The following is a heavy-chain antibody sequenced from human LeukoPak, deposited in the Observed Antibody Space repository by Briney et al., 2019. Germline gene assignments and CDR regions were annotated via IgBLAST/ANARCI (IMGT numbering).Heavy chain of an antibody. Sequence: GGSLRLSCAASGFTFSSYAMSWVRQAPGKGLEWVSAISGSGGSTYYADSVKGRFTISRDNSKNTLYLQMNSLRAEDTAVYYCARTGIAAAGTGSYYYYGMDVWGQGTTVTVSS. CDR2: ISGSGGST. D-gene: IGHD6-13*01. J-gene: IGHJ6*02. CDR3: ARTGIAAAGTGSYYYYGMDV. CDR1: GFTFSSYA. V-gene: IGHV3-23*01.